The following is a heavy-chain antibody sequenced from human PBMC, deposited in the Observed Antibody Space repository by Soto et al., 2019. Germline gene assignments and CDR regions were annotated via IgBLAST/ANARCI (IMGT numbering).Heavy chain of an antibody. Sequence: QVQLQQGGAGRLKPSEPLSLTCAVYGGSFSVYSWSGIRQPPGRGLEWFGEINHSGSTNYNPSLKSRVTISVDTSKNQFSLKLSSVTAADTAVYYCARGGLKIAAAGIIRADTRYNGFDPWGQGTLVTVSS. D-gene: IGHD6-13*01. J-gene: IGHJ5*02. CDR1: GGSFSVYS. CDR2: INHSGST. CDR3: ARGGLKIAAAGIIRADTRYNGFDP. V-gene: IGHV4-34*01.